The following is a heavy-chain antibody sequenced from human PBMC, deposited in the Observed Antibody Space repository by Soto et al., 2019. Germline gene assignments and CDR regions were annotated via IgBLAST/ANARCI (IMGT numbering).Heavy chain of an antibody. Sequence: EVQLVESGGGLVQPGGSLRLSCAASGFTFSSYDMHWVRQVPGRGLEWVSVISTAGDTSYRGSVKGRFTISREKANNSLYLQMNSLLAGDTAVYYCARGFGSFYYMDVWGKGTTVTVSS. CDR1: GFTFSSYD. D-gene: IGHD3-10*01. V-gene: IGHV3-13*01. CDR2: ISTAGDT. CDR3: ARGFGSFYYMDV. J-gene: IGHJ6*03.